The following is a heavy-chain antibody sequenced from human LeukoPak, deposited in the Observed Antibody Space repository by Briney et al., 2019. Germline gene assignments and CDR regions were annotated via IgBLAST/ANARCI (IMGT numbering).Heavy chain of an antibody. CDR2: INPNSGGT. CDR3: AREAWDSSSWYRYFDY. V-gene: IGHV1-2*02. CDR1: GYTFTGYY. J-gene: IGHJ4*02. Sequence: ASVKVSCKASGYTFTGYYMHWVRQAPGRGLEWMGWINPNSGGTNYAQKFQGRVTMTRDTSISTAYMELSRLRSDDTAVYYCAREAWDSSSWYRYFDYWGQGTLVTVSS. D-gene: IGHD6-13*01.